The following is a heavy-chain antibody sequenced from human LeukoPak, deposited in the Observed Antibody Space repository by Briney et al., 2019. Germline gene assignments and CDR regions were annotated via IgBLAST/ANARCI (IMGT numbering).Heavy chain of an antibody. CDR1: GFTFTDYY. V-gene: IGHV3-11*06. J-gene: IGHJ4*02. D-gene: IGHD1-26*01. CDR3: ARGGSGSRRGLDY. Sequence: GSLRLSCAASGFTFTDYYMNWIRQAPGKGLEWVSYISGSGSYTNNADSVQGRFTISRDNAKNSLYLQINSLRPEDMAVYYCARGGSGSRRGLDYWGQGTLVTVSS. CDR2: ISGSGSYT.